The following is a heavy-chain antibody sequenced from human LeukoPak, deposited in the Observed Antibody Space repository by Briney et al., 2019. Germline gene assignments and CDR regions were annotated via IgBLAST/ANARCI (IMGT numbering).Heavy chain of an antibody. CDR1: GGTFNSYA. Sequence: SVKVSCKASGGTFNSYAISWVRQAPGKGLEWMGGIIPIFGTANYAQKFQGRVTITADASTSTAYMELISLRSEDTAVYYCASPRGIDYYYFYYMDVWGKGTTVTVSS. CDR3: ASPRGIDYYYFYYMDV. V-gene: IGHV1-69*01. J-gene: IGHJ6*03. CDR2: IIPIFGTA. D-gene: IGHD3-10*01.